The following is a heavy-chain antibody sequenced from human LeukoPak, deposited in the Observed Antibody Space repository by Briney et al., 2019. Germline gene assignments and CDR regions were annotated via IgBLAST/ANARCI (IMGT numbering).Heavy chain of an antibody. CDR2: INSDGSST. J-gene: IGHJ4*02. D-gene: IGHD3-10*01. V-gene: IGHV3-74*01. Sequence: PGGSLRLSCAASGFTFSSYWMHWVRQAPGKGLVWVSRINSDGSSTSYADSVKGRFTISRDNAKNTLYLQMSSLRAEDTAVYYCAKDRGFYGSGSYYWGQGTLVTVSS. CDR3: AKDRGFYGSGSYY. CDR1: GFTFSSYW.